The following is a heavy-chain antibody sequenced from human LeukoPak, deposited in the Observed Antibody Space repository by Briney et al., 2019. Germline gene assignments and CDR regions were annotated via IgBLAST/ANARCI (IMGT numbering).Heavy chain of an antibody. CDR3: AKDVYYYYGMDV. CDR1: GFTFSSYA. J-gene: IGHJ6*02. CDR2: ISGSGGST. Sequence: GGSLRLSCAASGFTFSSYAMSWVRQAPRKGLEWVSAISGSGGSTYYADSVKGRFTISGDNSKNTLYLQMNSLRAEDTAVYYCAKDVYYYYGMDVWGQGTTVTVSS. V-gene: IGHV3-23*01.